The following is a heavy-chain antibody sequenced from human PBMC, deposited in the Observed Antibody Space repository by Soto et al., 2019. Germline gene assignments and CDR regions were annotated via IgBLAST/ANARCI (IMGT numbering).Heavy chain of an antibody. V-gene: IGHV1-18*01. CDR1: GYTFSSFG. Sequence: QVKLVQSGVEVKRPGASVKVSCKASGYTFSSFGITWVRQAPGQGLEWMGWISAYNGDTNYAQKFQGRVTMTTDTSTTSAYMQLRSLRSDDTAVYYCARPLAYYYYAMDAWGQGTTVTVSS. D-gene: IGHD3-3*02. J-gene: IGHJ6*02. CDR2: ISAYNGDT. CDR3: ARPLAYYYYAMDA.